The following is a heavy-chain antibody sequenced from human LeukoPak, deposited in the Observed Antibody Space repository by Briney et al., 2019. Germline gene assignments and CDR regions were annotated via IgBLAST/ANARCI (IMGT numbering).Heavy chain of an antibody. CDR1: GGSISSYY. D-gene: IGHD6-19*01. J-gene: IGHJ4*02. V-gene: IGHV4-4*07. CDR2: IYTSGST. Sequence: SETLSLTCTVSGGSISSYYWSWLRQPAGKGLEWLGRIYTSGSTNYNPSLKSRVTMSVDTSKNQFSLKLSSVTAADTAVYYCARDTAVAGIDYWGQGTLVTVSS. CDR3: ARDTAVAGIDY.